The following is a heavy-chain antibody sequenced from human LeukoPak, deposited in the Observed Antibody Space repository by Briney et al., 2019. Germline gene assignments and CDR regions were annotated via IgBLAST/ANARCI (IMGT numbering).Heavy chain of an antibody. CDR2: IYYSGST. J-gene: IGHJ4*02. Sequence: SETLSLTCTVSGGSISSGGYYWSWLRQHPGLGLEWIGYIYYSGSTYYNPSLKSRVTISVDTSKNQFSLKLSSVTAADTAVYYCARVGGIIHLGFNYFDYWGQGTLVTVSS. CDR3: ARVGGIIHLGFNYFDY. D-gene: IGHD1-26*01. V-gene: IGHV4-31*03. CDR1: GGSISSGGYY.